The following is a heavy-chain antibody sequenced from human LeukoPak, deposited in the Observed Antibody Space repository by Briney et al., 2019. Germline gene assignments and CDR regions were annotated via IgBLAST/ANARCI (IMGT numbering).Heavy chain of an antibody. Sequence: ASVKVSCKVSGYTLTELSMHWVRQAPGKGLEWMGGFDPEDGETIYAQKFQGRVTMTRDTSISTAYMELSRLRSDDTAVYYCAREKGSLNIIVVVPAAIDAFDIWGQGTMDTVSS. CDR3: AREKGSLNIIVVVPAAIDAFDI. CDR2: FDPEDGET. CDR1: GYTLTELS. J-gene: IGHJ3*02. V-gene: IGHV1-24*01. D-gene: IGHD2-2*01.